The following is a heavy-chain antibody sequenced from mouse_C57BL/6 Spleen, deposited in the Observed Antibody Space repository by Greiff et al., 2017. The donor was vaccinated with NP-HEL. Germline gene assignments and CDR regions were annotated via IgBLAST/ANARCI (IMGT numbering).Heavy chain of an antibody. D-gene: IGHD1-1*01. Sequence: VQGVESGPELARPWASVKISCQAFYTFSRRVHFAIRDTNYWMQWVKQRPGQGLAWIGAIYPGNGDTSYNQKFKGKATLTSAKSSSTAYMQLSSLASEDSAVYYCAWGGNYYGSNPFDYWGQGTTLTVSS. CDR3: SEDSAVYYCAWGGNYYGSNPFDY. CDR2: GQGLAWIG. J-gene: IGHJ2*01. CDR1: YTFSRRVH. V-gene: IGHV1-87*01.